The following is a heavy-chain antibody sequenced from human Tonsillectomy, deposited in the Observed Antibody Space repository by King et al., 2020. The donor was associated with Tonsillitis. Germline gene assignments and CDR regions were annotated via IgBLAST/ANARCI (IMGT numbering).Heavy chain of an antibody. CDR1: GFPFSSYE. V-gene: IGHV3-48*03. J-gene: IGHJ3*02. CDR2: ITSSGRTI. D-gene: IGHD5-24*01. Sequence: VQLVESGGGLEHPGGPLRLFCAPSGFPFSSYELNCVRQAPGKGLECVSFITSSGRTIYYGASVKGRFTISRSNAKNSLYLQMNTLRAEDTAIYYCAGEDGDADAFDIWGQGTMVTVSS. CDR3: AGEDGDADAFDI.